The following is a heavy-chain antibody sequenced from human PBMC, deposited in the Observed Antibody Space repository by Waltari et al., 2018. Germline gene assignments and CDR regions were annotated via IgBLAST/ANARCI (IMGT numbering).Heavy chain of an antibody. J-gene: IGHJ6*02. CDR3: AKADGNPWNFEYYGMDV. CDR2: ISHEGRKE. CDR1: GFMFSGYG. Sequence: QVHLMESGGGVVQPGRSLRLSCAASGFMFSGYGVHWVRQAPGKGLEWVAVISHEGRKEYYGDAVKGRFNISRDNSKNIVYLQMNSLRGDDTAVYHCAKADGNPWNFEYYGMDVWGPGTTVTVSS. V-gene: IGHV3-30*18. D-gene: IGHD3-16*01.